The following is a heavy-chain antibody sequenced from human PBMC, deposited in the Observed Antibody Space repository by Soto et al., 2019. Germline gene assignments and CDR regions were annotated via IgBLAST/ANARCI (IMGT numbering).Heavy chain of an antibody. J-gene: IGHJ6*03. CDR3: AKDNVSPAARYYYYYMDV. CDR2: ISGSGGST. V-gene: IGHV3-23*01. Sequence: EVQLLESGGGLVQPGGSLRLSCAASGFTFSSYAMSWVRQAPGKGLEWVSAISGSGGSTYYADSVKGRFTISRDNSKNTLYRQMNRLRAEDTAVYYCAKDNVSPAARYYYYYMDVWGKGTTVTVSS. CDR1: GFTFSSYA. D-gene: IGHD2-2*01.